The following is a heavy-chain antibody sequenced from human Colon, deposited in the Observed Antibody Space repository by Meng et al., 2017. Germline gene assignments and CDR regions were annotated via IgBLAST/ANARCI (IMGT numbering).Heavy chain of an antibody. CDR3: ATGLRHGDWFDP. D-gene: IGHD4-17*01. V-gene: IGHV4-34*01. CDR2: IDHFGLS. Sequence: QGQEERGVDGLLNPSCALSLTGAVSGGSFIGFYWSWIRQPPGKGLEWIGEIDHFGLSNYNSSLKGRLTMSVATSKKQISLTLTSVTAAETAVYYCATGLRHGDWFDPWGPGTLVTVSS. J-gene: IGHJ5*02. CDR1: GGSFIGFY.